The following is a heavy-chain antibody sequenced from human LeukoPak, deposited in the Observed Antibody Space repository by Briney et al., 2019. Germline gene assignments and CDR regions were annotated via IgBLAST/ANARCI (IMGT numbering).Heavy chain of an antibody. V-gene: IGHV3-21*04. D-gene: IGHD3-22*01. CDR2: ISSSGSTI. Sequence: GGSLRLSCAASGFTFSSYAMSWVRQAPGKGLEWVSAISSSGSTIYYADSVKGRFTISRDNAKNSLYLQMNSLRAEDTAVYYCAGRLNYYDSSGYLSLYWYFDLWGRGTLVTVSS. CDR3: AGRLNYYDSSGYLSLYWYFDL. J-gene: IGHJ2*01. CDR1: GFTFSSYA.